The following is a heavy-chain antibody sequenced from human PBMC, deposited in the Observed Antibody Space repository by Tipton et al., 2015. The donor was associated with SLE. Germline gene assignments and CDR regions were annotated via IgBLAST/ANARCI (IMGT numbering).Heavy chain of an antibody. Sequence: TLSLTCTVSGGSISSYYWSWIRQPPGKGLEWIGNIYYSGSTNYNPSLKSRVTISVDTSKNQFSLKLSSVTAADTAVYYCARERSSTPYYYYYMDVWGQGTMVTVSS. V-gene: IGHV4-59*01. D-gene: IGHD2-2*01. CDR2: IYYSGST. CDR1: GGSISSYY. J-gene: IGHJ6*03. CDR3: ARERSSTPYYYYYMDV.